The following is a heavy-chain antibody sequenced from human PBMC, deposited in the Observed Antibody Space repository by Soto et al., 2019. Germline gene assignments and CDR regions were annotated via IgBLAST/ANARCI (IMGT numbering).Heavy chain of an antibody. CDR3: ARHSLATQPGDY. CDR1: GYSFSTYW. CDR2: IYPGDSDT. D-gene: IGHD5-12*01. J-gene: IGHJ4*02. Sequence: GESLKISCKASGYSFSTYWIAWVRQRPGKGLDWMGIIYPGDSDTRYSPSFQGQVTISVDNSINTAYLEWTTLRASDSAMYYCARHSLATQPGDYWGQGTRVTVSS. V-gene: IGHV5-51*01.